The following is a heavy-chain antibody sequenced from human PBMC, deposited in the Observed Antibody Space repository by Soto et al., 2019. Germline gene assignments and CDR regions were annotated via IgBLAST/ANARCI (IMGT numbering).Heavy chain of an antibody. CDR2: IWYDGSNK. J-gene: IGHJ6*03. CDR3: ARDVGALYSGYLGYYMDV. CDR1: GFTFSSYG. V-gene: IGHV3-33*01. Sequence: GGSLRLSCAASGFTFSSYGMHWVRQAPGKGLEWVAVIWYDGSNKYYADSVKGRFTISRDNSKNTLYLQMNSLRAEDTAVYYCARDVGALYSGYLGYYMDVWGKGTTVTVSS. D-gene: IGHD5-12*01.